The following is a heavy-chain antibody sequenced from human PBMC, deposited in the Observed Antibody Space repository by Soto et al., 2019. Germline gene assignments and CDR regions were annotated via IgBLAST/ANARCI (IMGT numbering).Heavy chain of an antibody. V-gene: IGHV3-74*01. J-gene: IGHJ6*02. CDR1: GFTFSSYW. D-gene: IGHD3-22*01. CDR3: ARVVVVIPPGYYYAMDV. CDR2: ISIDGRST. Sequence: PGGSLRLSCAASGFTFSSYWMFWVRQAPGKGLVWVSRISIDGRSTNYADSVKGRFTISRDNAKNTLYLQMNSLRAEDTAVYYCARVVVVIPPGYYYAMDVWGQGTTVTVSS.